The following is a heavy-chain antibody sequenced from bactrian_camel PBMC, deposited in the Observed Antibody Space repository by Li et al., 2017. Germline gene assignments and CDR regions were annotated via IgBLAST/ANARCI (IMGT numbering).Heavy chain of an antibody. J-gene: IGHJ4*01. CDR1: GVTDRRHC. CDR2: IKSSSDGST. D-gene: IGHD3*01. Sequence: HVQLVESGGGSVQAGGSLRISCTASGVTDRRHCMGWFRQAPGNECELVSKIKSSSDGSTYYHDSVKGRFTISRDPATNTLYLEMNTLKPEDTGIYYCAAEEGWTVNCRGLSDYGYVNWGQGTQVTV. V-gene: IGHV3-3*01. CDR3: AAEEGWTVNCRGLSDYGYVN.